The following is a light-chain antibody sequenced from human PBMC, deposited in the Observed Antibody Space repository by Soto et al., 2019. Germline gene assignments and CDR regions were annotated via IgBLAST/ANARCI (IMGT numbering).Light chain of an antibody. Sequence: DIQLTQSPSSLSASVGDRVTITCRARQIIRNSLNWYRQRPEKAPELLIYAASDLESGVPSRFSGSASGTEFTPTISSLQPEDSATYFCQQGFSTPYTVGQGTKLEI. J-gene: IGKJ2*01. V-gene: IGKV1-39*01. CDR1: QIIRNS. CDR3: QQGFSTPYT. CDR2: AAS.